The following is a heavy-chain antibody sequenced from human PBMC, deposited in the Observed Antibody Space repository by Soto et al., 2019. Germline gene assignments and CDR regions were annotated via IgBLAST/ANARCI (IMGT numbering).Heavy chain of an antibody. Sequence: QVQLVESGGGVVQPGRALRLSCAASGFTFSSYGMHWVRQAPGKGLEWVAVISYDGSNKYYADSVKGRFTISRDNSKNTLDLQMNSLRAEDTAVYYCATDPDYYDSREKWGQGTMVTVSS. CDR1: GFTFSSYG. CDR2: ISYDGSNK. J-gene: IGHJ3*01. CDR3: ATDPDYYDSREK. D-gene: IGHD3-22*01. V-gene: IGHV3-30*03.